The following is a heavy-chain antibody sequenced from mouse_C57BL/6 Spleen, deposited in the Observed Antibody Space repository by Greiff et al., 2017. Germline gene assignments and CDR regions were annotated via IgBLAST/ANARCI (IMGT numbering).Heavy chain of an antibody. CDR1: GFTFSSYG. Sequence: EVQLVESGGDLVKPGGSLKLSCAASGFTFSSYGMSWVRQTPDKRLEWVATISSGGSYTYYPDSVKGRFTISRDNAKNTLYLQMSSLKSEDTAMYYCARQGTTVVVPWPMDDWGTGTSVTVSS. CDR3: ARQGTTVVVPWPMDD. D-gene: IGHD1-1*01. J-gene: IGHJ4*01. CDR2: ISSGGSYT. V-gene: IGHV5-6*01.